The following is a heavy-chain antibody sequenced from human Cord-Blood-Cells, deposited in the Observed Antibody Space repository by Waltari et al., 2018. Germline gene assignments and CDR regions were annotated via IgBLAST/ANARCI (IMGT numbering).Heavy chain of an antibody. V-gene: IGHV3-13*01. J-gene: IGHJ2*01. CDR2: IGTAGDT. CDR3: ARVTSTLDGDWYWYFDL. Sequence: EWVSAIGTAGDTYYPGSVKGRFTISRENAKNSLYLQMNSLRAGDMAVYYCARVTSTLDGDWYWYFDLWGRGTLVTVSS. D-gene: IGHD2-21*01.